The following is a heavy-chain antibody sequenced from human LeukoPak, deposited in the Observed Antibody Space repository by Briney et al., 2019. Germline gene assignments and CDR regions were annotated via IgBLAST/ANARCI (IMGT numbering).Heavy chain of an antibody. J-gene: IGHJ4*02. V-gene: IGHV3-48*04. CDR3: ARDTATTLSPPFDY. CDR1: GFTFSSYA. D-gene: IGHD4-17*01. Sequence: PGGSLRLSCAASGFTFSSYAMHWVRQAPGRGLEWVSYISSSGSRIYYADSVKGRFTISRDNAKNSLYLQMNSLRAEDTAVYYCARDTATTLSPPFDYWGQGTLVTVSS. CDR2: ISSSGSRI.